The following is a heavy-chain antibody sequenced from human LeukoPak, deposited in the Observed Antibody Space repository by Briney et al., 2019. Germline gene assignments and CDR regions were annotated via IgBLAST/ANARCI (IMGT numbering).Heavy chain of an antibody. D-gene: IGHD1-26*01. V-gene: IGHV4-39*07. CDR3: ARDLVGATRN. J-gene: IGHJ4*02. CDR1: GGSISSSSYY. Sequence: SETLSLTCTVSGGSISSSSYYWGWIRQPPGKGLEWIGSIYYSGSTYYNPSLKSRVTISVDTSKNQFSLKLSSVTAADTAVYYCARDLVGATRNWGQGTLVTVSS. CDR2: IYYSGST.